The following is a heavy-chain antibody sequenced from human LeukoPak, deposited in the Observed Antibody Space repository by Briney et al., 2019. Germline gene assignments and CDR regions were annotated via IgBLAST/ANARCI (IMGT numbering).Heavy chain of an antibody. J-gene: IGHJ4*02. D-gene: IGHD2-15*01. V-gene: IGHV4-39*07. CDR3: ARGRLFPMVEHYFDY. CDR2: INHSGST. Sequence: SETLSLTCTVSGGSISSSSYYWSWIRQPPGKGLEWIGEINHSGSTNYNPSLKSRVTMSLGTSKNQFSLKLTSVTAADTAVYYCARGRLFPMVEHYFDYWGQGTLVTVSS. CDR1: GGSISSSSYY.